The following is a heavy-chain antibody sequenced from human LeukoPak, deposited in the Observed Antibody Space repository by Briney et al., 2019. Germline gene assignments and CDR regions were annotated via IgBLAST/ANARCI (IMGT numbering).Heavy chain of an antibody. CDR2: ISAYNGNT. V-gene: IGHV1-18*01. CDR1: GYTFTSYG. CDR3: ARGPTYYDILTGYEFDP. J-gene: IGHJ5*02. Sequence: ASVKDSCKASGYTFTSYGISWVRQAPGQGLEWMGWISAYNGNTNYAQKLQGRVTMTTDTSTSTAYMELRSLRSDDTAVYYCARGPTYYDILTGYEFDPWGQGTLVTVSS. D-gene: IGHD3-9*01.